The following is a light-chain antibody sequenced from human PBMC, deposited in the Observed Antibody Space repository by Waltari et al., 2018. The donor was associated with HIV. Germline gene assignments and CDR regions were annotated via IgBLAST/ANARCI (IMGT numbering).Light chain of an antibody. Sequence: DIRLTQSPSTLSASAGDRVAITCRAGQNVVVFLAWYQPKPGKPPKLLIFQASTLEGGVPSRFSGSVSGSDFTLTINGLQSDDFATYYCHQYASFSGTFGQGTKVEL. J-gene: IGKJ1*01. V-gene: IGKV1-5*03. CDR3: HQYASFSGT. CDR2: QAS. CDR1: QNVVVF.